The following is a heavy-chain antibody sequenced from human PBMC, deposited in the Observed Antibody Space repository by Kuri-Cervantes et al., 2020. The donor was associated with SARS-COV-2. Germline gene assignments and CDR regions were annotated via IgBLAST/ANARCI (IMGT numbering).Heavy chain of an antibody. D-gene: IGHD3-3*01. CDR3: ATYDFWSGYSGYFQH. V-gene: IGHV4-38-2*01. CDR2: IYHSGST. Sequence: GSLRLSCAVSLYSISSGYYWDWIRQPPGKGLEWIGSIYHSGSTYYNPSLKSRVTISVDTSKNQFSLKLSSVTAADTAVYYCATYDFWSGYSGYFQHWGQGTLVTISS. J-gene: IGHJ1*01. CDR1: LYSISSGYY.